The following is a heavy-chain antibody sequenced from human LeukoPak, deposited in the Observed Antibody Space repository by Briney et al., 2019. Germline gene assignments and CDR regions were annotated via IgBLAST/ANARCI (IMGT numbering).Heavy chain of an antibody. D-gene: IGHD1-14*01. Sequence: GGSLRLSCAASGFTVTSYAISWVRQAPGEGLGWVSGIYGGGSGSTFYAESVKGRFTISKDNSKNTLYLQMNSLRDEDTAIYYCAKDFTPDGIWDIDYWGRGTLINVSS. CDR1: GFTVTSYA. V-gene: IGHV3-23*01. CDR2: IYGGGSGST. CDR3: AKDFTPDGIWDIDY. J-gene: IGHJ4*02.